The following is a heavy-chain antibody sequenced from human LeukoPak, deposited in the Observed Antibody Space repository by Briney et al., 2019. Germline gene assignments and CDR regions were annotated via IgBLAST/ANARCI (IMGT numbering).Heavy chain of an antibody. V-gene: IGHV4-4*09. J-gene: IGHJ5*02. CDR3: ARLRGWFDP. CDR2: IYTSGST. Sequence: SETLSLTCTVSGGSLSSYYWSWIRQPPGKGLEWIGYIYTSGSTNYNTSLKSRVTISVDTSKNQFSLKLSSVTAADTAGYYCARLRGWFDPWGQGTLVTVSS. CDR1: GGSLSSYY. D-gene: IGHD2-15*01.